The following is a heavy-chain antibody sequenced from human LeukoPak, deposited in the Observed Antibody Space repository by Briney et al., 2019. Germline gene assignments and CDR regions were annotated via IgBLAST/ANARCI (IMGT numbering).Heavy chain of an antibody. CDR3: ARVRGWLQPYDY. CDR2: IYYSGST. J-gene: IGHJ4*02. V-gene: IGHV4-61*01. Sequence: PSETLSLTCTVSGYSISSSYYWSWIRQPPGKGLEWIGYIYYSGSTNYNPSLKSRVTISLDTSKNQFSLKLSSVTAADTAVYYCARVRGWLQPYDYWGQGTLVTVSS. CDR1: GYSISSSYY. D-gene: IGHD5-24*01.